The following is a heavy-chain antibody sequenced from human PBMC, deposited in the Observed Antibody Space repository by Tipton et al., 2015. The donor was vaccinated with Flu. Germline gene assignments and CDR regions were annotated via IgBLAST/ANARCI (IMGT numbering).Heavy chain of an antibody. CDR1: GYTFTNCD. J-gene: IGHJ4*02. CDR2: MNPNSGNT. V-gene: IGHV1-8*01. CDR3: ARGQVKQWPHRLAY. D-gene: IGHD6-19*01. Sequence: QLVQSGAEVKKPGASVKVSCKASGYTFTNCDITWVRQASGQGLEWMGWMNPNSGNTGYAQKFQGRVTMTRNTSINTAFMELSSLRSEDTAVYYCARGQVKQWPHRLAYWGQGTLVTASS.